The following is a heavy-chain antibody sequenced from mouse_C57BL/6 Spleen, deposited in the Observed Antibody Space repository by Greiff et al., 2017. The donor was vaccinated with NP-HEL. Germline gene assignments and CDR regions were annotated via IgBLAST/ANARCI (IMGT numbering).Heavy chain of an antibody. D-gene: IGHD3-2*02. CDR2: INPYNGGT. CDR1: GYTFTDYY. CDR3: ASQLRLRGFDY. J-gene: IGHJ2*01. Sequence: VQLQQPGPVLVKPGASVKMSCKASGYTFTDYYMNWVKQSHGKSLEWIGVINPYNGGTSYNQKFKGKATLTVDTSSSTAYMELNSLTSEDSAVYYCASQLRLRGFDYWGQGTTLTVSS. V-gene: IGHV1-19*01.